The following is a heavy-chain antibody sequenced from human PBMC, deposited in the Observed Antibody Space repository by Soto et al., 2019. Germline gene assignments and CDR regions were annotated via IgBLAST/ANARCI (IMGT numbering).Heavy chain of an antibody. D-gene: IGHD4-17*01. V-gene: IGHV4-59*12. CDR1: GVSINNYY. CDR2: IYYTGST. Sequence: SETLSLTCTVSGVSINNYYWTWIRQPPGKRLEWIGAIYYTGSTTYNPSLRSRVTFSVDTSKNQFSLKLKSVTAADTAVYYCARARRTTVFMDVWGQGTTVTVSS. J-gene: IGHJ6*02. CDR3: ARARRTTVFMDV.